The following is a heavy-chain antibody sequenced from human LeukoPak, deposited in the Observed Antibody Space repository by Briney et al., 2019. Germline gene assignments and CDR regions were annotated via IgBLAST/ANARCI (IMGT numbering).Heavy chain of an antibody. CDR1: GYTFTSYG. J-gene: IGHJ5*02. CDR3: ARAGGGYFDWLPSPSGWFDP. V-gene: IGHV1-18*01. Sequence: ASVKVSCKASGYTFTSYGISWVRQAPGQGLEWMGWISAYNGNTNYAQKLQGRVTTTTDTSTSTAYMELRSLRSDDTAVYSCARAGGGYFDWLPSPSGWFDPWGQGTLVTVSS. D-gene: IGHD3-9*01. CDR2: ISAYNGNT.